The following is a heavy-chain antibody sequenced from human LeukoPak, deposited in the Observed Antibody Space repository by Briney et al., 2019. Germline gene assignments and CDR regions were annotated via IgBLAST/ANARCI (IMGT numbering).Heavy chain of an antibody. V-gene: IGHV3-30*18. Sequence: PGGSLRLSCAASRFTFSSYGMHWVRQAPGKGLEWVAVISYDGSNKYYADSVKGRFTISRDNSKNTLYLQMNSLRAEDTAVYYCAKGRVEVTMVRGVVYYYYGMDVWGQGTTVTVSS. D-gene: IGHD3-10*01. J-gene: IGHJ6*02. CDR1: RFTFSSYG. CDR3: AKGRVEVTMVRGVVYYYYGMDV. CDR2: ISYDGSNK.